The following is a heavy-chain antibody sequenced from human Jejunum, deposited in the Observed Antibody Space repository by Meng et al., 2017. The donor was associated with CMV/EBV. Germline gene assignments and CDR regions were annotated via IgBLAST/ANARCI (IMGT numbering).Heavy chain of an antibody. CDR2: ISSGSSFK. D-gene: IGHD3/OR15-3a*01. V-gene: IGHV3-21*06. CDR1: GFNFSSDT. J-gene: IGHJ4*02. CDR3: ARDRGWTADVDY. Sequence: AASGFNFSSDTMNWVRQAPGKGLEWVSSISSGSSFKFYTNSVKGRFTVSRDNAQNYLYLQMDSLRAEDTAVYYCARDRGWTADVDYWGQGTLVTVSS.